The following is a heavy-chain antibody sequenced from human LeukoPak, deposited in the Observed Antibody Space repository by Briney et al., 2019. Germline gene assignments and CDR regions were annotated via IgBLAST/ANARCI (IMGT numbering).Heavy chain of an antibody. CDR2: TYYSGST. D-gene: IGHD4-17*01. Sequence: KPSETLSLTCTVSGGSISSGAYYWSWIRQHPGKGLEWIGYTYYSGSTYYNPSLKSRVTISLDTSKNQFSLKLSSVTAADTAVYYCAGATTVTTPADYWGQGTLVTVSS. J-gene: IGHJ4*02. CDR1: GGSISSGAYY. CDR3: AGATTVTTPADY. V-gene: IGHV4-31*03.